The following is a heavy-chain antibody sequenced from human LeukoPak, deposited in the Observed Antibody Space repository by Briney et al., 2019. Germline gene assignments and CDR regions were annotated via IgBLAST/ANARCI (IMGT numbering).Heavy chain of an antibody. D-gene: IGHD4-17*01. Sequence: SETLSLTCTVSGGSISSSSYYWGWIRQPPGKGLEWIGSIYYSGSAYHNPSLKSRVTISVDTSKNQFSLKLSSVTAADTAVYYCARQPPTVSYGMDVWGQGTTVTVSS. CDR1: GGSISSSSYY. J-gene: IGHJ6*02. CDR2: IYYSGSA. V-gene: IGHV4-39*01. CDR3: ARQPPTVSYGMDV.